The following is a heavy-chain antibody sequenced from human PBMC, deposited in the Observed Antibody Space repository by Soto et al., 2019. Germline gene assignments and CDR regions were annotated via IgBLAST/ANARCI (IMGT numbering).Heavy chain of an antibody. CDR1: GGSFSGYY. D-gene: IGHD6-13*01. J-gene: IGHJ5*02. V-gene: IGHV4-34*01. CDR3: ARGLTGGAAAGPNNWFDP. CDR2: INHSGST. Sequence: PSETLSLTCAVYGGSFSGYYWSWTRQPPGKGLEWIGEINHSGSTNYNPSLKSRVTISVDTSKNQFSLKLSSVTAADTAVYYCARGLTGGAAAGPNNWFDPWGQGXQVTVSS.